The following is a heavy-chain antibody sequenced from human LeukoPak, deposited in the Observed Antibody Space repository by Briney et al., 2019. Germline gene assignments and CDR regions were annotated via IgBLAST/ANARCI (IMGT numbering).Heavy chain of an antibody. CDR2: IYYSGST. J-gene: IGHJ1*01. CDR1: GGSISSGDYY. CDR3: ARGGLYDSSGYYPEYFQH. D-gene: IGHD3-22*01. Sequence: PSQTLSLTCTVSGGSISSGDYYWSWIRQPPGKGLEWIGYIYYSGSTYYNPSLKSRVTISVDTSKNQFSLKLSSVTAADTAVYYCARGGLYDSSGYYPEYFQHWGQGTLVTVSS. V-gene: IGHV4-30-4*01.